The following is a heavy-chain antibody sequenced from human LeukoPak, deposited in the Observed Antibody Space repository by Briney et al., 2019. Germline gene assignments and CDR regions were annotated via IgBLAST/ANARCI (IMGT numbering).Heavy chain of an antibody. J-gene: IGHJ1*01. D-gene: IGHD3-9*01. Sequence: PSETLSLTCTVSGGSISSYYWSWIRQPPGKGLEWIGYIYYSGSTNYNPSLKSRVTISVDTSKNQFSLKLSSVTAADTAVYYCARDSGHYDILTGYYSPEYFQHWGQGTLVTVSS. CDR1: GGSISSYY. CDR3: ARDSGHYDILTGYYSPEYFQH. V-gene: IGHV4-59*01. CDR2: IYYSGST.